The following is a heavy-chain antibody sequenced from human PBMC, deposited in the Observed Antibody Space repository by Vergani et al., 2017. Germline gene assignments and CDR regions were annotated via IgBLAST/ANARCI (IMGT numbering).Heavy chain of an antibody. V-gene: IGHV3-74*03. CDR1: GFSFNSYW. J-gene: IGHJ4*02. D-gene: IGHD6-6*01. Sequence: DVHLAESGGGFFQPGGSLRLSCSASGFSFNSYWMHWVRQVPGKGLLWVSRIKSDGSITTYADSVKGRFTISRGNAQNSLYLQMNSLRAEDTALYYCAKVQYSSSYFDYWGQGTLVTVSS. CDR2: IKSDGSIT. CDR3: AKVQYSSSYFDY.